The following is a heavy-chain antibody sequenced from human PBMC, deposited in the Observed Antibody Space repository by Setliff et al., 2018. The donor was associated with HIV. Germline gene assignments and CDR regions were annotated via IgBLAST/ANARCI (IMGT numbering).Heavy chain of an antibody. CDR1: GGSISSGAYY. V-gene: IGHV4-31*03. CDR2: IYYSGIT. J-gene: IGHJ6*03. Sequence: SETLSLTCTVSGGSISSGAYYWTWIRQHPGKGLEWIGYIYYSGITHYNPSLKSRVTISVDTSKNHFSLRLSSVTAADTAVYYCARGDGTKYYYYYCMDVWCKGTKVTVCS. CDR3: ARGDGTKYYYYYCMDV. D-gene: IGHD1-7*01.